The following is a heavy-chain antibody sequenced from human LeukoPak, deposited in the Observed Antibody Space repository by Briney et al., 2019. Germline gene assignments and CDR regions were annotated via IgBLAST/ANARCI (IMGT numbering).Heavy chain of an antibody. V-gene: IGHV3-9*01. CDR3: AKDINYDSRGYYYYGMDV. Sequence: PGRSLRLSCAASGFTFDDYAMHWVRQAPGKGLEWVSGISWNSGSIGYADSVKGRFTISRDNAKNSLYLQMNSLRAEDTALYYCAKDINYDSRGYYYYGMDVWGQGTTVTVSS. J-gene: IGHJ6*02. D-gene: IGHD3-22*01. CDR2: ISWNSGSI. CDR1: GFTFDDYA.